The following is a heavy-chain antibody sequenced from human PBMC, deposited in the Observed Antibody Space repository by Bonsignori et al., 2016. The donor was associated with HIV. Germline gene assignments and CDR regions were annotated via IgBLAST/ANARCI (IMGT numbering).Heavy chain of an antibody. Sequence: SETLSLTCTVSGGAFNNYYWSWIRQTAGKGLEWIGRIYPSGSTDFNPSLKTRVTMSTDTSKNQISLMLTSLTAADTAVYFCARGGVHYTVWGKGTTVTVSS. D-gene: IGHD3-3*01. CDR3: ARGGVHYTV. CDR2: IYPSGST. J-gene: IGHJ6*04. V-gene: IGHV4-4*07. CDR1: GGAFNNYY.